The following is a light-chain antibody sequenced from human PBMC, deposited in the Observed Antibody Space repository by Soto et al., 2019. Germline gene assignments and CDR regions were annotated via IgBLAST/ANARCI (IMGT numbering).Light chain of an antibody. J-gene: IGKJ4*01. CDR2: WAS. V-gene: IGKV4-1*01. CDR3: QHYYSTPLT. Sequence: DIVMTQSPDSLAVSLGERATINCKSSQSVLYSSNNKNYLAWYQQKPGQPPKLLIYWASTRESVVPDRFSGSGSGTDFTLTISSLQAEDVAVYYCQHYYSTPLTFGGGTKVEI. CDR1: QSVLYSSNNKNY.